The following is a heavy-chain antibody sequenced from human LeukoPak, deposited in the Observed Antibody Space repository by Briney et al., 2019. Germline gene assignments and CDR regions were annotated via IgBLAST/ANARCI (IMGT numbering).Heavy chain of an antibody. Sequence: PGGSLRLSCAATGFTFSTYGMHWVRQAPGKGLECVAVIWSDGNNKFYADSVKGRFTFSRDNSRNTLSLQMNSLRAEDTAVYYCVKERGPFDAFDIWGQGTMVTVSS. J-gene: IGHJ3*02. CDR2: IWSDGNNK. CDR1: GFTFSTYG. CDR3: VKERGPFDAFDI. V-gene: IGHV3-33*06.